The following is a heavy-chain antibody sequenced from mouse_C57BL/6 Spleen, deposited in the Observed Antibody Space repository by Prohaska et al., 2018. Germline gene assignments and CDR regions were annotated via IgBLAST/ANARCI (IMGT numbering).Heavy chain of an antibody. CDR2: INPNNGGT. D-gene: IGHD2-10*01. CDR3: ARPAYRGFYYAMDY. J-gene: IGHJ4*01. Sequence: HGKSLEWIGDINPNNGGTIYNQKFKGKATLTVDKSSSTAYMELRSLTSEDTAVYYCARPAYRGFYYAMDYWGQGTSVTVSS. V-gene: IGHV1-18*01.